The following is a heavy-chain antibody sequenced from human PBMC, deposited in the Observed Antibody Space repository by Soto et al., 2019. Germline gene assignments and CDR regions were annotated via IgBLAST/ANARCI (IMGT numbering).Heavy chain of an antibody. D-gene: IGHD6-19*01. CDR1: GYTFTSYG. CDR2: ISAYNGNT. J-gene: IGHJ3*02. V-gene: IGHV1-18*01. CDR3: ARDSSGRDPDAFDI. Sequence: ASVKVSCKASGYTFTSYGISWVRQAPGQGLEWMGWISAYNGNTNYAQKLQGRVTMTTDTSTSTAYMELRSLRSDDTAVYYCARDSSGRDPDAFDIWGQGTMVTVSS.